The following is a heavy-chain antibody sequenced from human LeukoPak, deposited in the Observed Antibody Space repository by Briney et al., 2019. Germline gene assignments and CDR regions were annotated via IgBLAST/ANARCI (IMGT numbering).Heavy chain of an antibody. Sequence: SETLSLTCTVSGGSISSYYWSWIRQPPGKGLEWIGYIYYSGSTNYNPSLKSRVTISVKTSKNQFSLKLSSVTAADTAVYYCARDRYYYGSGSYTFDYWGQGSLVTVSS. D-gene: IGHD3-10*01. CDR2: IYYSGST. J-gene: IGHJ4*02. CDR1: GGSISSYY. V-gene: IGHV4-59*01. CDR3: ARDRYYYGSGSYTFDY.